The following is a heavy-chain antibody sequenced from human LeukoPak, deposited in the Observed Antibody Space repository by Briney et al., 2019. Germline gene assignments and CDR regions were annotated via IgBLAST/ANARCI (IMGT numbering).Heavy chain of an antibody. V-gene: IGHV3-66*01. J-gene: IGHJ4*02. D-gene: IGHD1-20*01. CDR2: IYSGGST. Sequence: GGSLRLSCAASGFTVRSNYMSWVRQAPGKGLEWVSVIYSGGSTYYADSVKGRFTMSRDNSKNTLYLQMNSLRAEDTAVYYCARDVTGTLFDWGQGTLVTVSS. CDR1: GFTVRSNY. CDR3: ARDVTGTLFD.